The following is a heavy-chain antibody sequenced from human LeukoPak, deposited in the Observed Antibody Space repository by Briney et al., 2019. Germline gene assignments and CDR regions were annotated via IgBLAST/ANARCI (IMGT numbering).Heavy chain of an antibody. J-gene: IGHJ3*02. CDR2: IYHSGST. CDR3: ARDCTIFGVVRTTDAFDI. D-gene: IGHD3-3*01. V-gene: IGHV4-38-2*02. Sequence: SETLSLTCTVSGYSISSGYYWGWIRQPPGKGLEWIGSIYHSGSTYYNPSLKSRVTISVDTSKNQFSLKLSSVTAADTAVYYRARDCTIFGVVRTTDAFDIWGQGTMVTVSS. CDR1: GYSISSGYY.